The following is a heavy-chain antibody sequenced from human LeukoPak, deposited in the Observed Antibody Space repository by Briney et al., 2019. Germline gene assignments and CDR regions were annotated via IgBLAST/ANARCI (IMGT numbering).Heavy chain of an antibody. CDR1: GYTFTGYY. J-gene: IGHJ6*02. CDR3: ARGGLRYFDWLAYYYYGMDV. Sequence: ASVKVSCKASGYTFTGYYMHWVRQATGQGLEWMGWINPNSGNTGYAQKFQGRVTMTRNTSISTAYMELSSLRSEDTAVYYCARGGLRYFDWLAYYYYGMDVWGQGTTVTVSS. D-gene: IGHD3-9*01. V-gene: IGHV1-8*02. CDR2: INPNSGNT.